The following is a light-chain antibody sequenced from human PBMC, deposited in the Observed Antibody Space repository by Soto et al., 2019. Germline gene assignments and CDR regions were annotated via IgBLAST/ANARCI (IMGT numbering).Light chain of an antibody. CDR3: CSYAGSYTYV. J-gene: IGLJ1*01. CDR1: SSDVGGYNF. Sequence: QSVLTQPRSVSGSPGQSVTIFCTGTSSDVGGYNFVSWYQHHPDKAPRLILFDVAKRPSGVPDRFSGSKSDNTASLTISGLQAEDEADYYCCSYAGSYTYVFGTGTKLTVL. CDR2: DVA. V-gene: IGLV2-11*01.